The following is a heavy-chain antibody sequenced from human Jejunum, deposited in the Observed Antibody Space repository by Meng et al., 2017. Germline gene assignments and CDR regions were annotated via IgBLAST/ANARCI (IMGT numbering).Heavy chain of an antibody. CDR2: IQHSGST. CDR3: ARLTYVRYFDY. V-gene: IGHV4-39*01. CDR1: GDSISSTYYY. D-gene: IGHD3-10*02. J-gene: IGHJ4*02. Sequence: QVQLQESGPGLVKPSETLSLTCAVSGDSISSTYYYWAWIRQPPGTGLEWIGSIQHSGSTYYNPSLKSRVSLSVDRSKNQFSLNLNSVAAADTAVYYCARLTYVRYFDYWGQGTLVTVSS.